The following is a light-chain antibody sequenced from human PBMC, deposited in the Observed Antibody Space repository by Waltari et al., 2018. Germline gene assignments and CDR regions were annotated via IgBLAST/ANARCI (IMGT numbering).Light chain of an antibody. CDR3: CSYAGSYTSL. CDR2: DVS. Sequence: QSALTQPRSVSGSPGQSVTISCTGTSSDVGGYNYVSCYQQHPGKAPKLMIYDVSKRPSGVPDRFSGSKSGNTASLTISGLQAEDEADYYCCSYAGSYTSLFGGGTKLTVL. J-gene: IGLJ2*01. CDR1: SSDVGGYNY. V-gene: IGLV2-11*01.